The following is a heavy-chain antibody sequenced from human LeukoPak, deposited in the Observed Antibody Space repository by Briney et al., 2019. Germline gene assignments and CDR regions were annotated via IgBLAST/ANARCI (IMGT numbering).Heavy chain of an antibody. D-gene: IGHD1-14*01. CDR3: ATETNGRHYDY. J-gene: IGHJ4*02. Sequence: GGSLRLSCTASGLTFSTSGFNWVRQAPGKGLEWVASIGPTGSDRYHADSIKSRFTISRDNANNFLYLQMNSLRAEDTAVYYCATETNGRHYDYWGQGTLLTVSS. CDR1: GLTFSTSG. V-gene: IGHV3-21*06. CDR2: IGPTGSDR.